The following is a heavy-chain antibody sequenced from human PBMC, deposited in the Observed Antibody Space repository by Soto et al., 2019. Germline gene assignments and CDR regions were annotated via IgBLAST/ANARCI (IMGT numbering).Heavy chain of an antibody. CDR3: ARDRGYSGYDYGFDY. V-gene: IGHV1-69*04. CDR1: GGTFSSYT. CDR2: IIPILGIA. J-gene: IGHJ4*02. D-gene: IGHD5-12*01. Sequence: SVKVSCKASGGTFSSYTISWVRQAPGQELEWIGRIIPILGIANYAQKFQGRVTITADKSTSTAYMELSSLRSEDTAVYYCARDRGYSGYDYGFDYWGQGTQVTVSS.